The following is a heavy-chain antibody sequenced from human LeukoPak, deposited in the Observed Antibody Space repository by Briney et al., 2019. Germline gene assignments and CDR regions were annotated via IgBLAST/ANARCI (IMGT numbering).Heavy chain of an antibody. Sequence: SETLSLTCTVSGGSISSSSCYWGWIRQPPGKGLEWIGSIYYSGSTYYNPSLKSRVTISVDTSKNQFSLKLSSVTAADTAVYYCARGDSSGWYSGGDYFDYWGQGTLVTVSS. CDR3: ARGDSSGWYSGGDYFDY. CDR1: GGSISSSSCY. D-gene: IGHD6-19*01. V-gene: IGHV4-39*07. J-gene: IGHJ4*02. CDR2: IYYSGST.